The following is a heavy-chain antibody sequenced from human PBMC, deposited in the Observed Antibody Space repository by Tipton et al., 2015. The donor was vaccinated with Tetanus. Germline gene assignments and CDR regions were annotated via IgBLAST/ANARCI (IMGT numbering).Heavy chain of an antibody. J-gene: IGHJ6*02. D-gene: IGHD2-2*01. V-gene: IGHV4-31*03. CDR2: IYYNTGGT. CDR3: VRATRGPDRGVPENFFYYYGMDV. Sequence: TLSLTCTVSGGSISSGGYFWSWIRQLPGKGLEWIEYIYYNTGGTYYNPSLKSRVTISEDTSKNQFSLKLSSVTAADTAVYYCVRATRGPDRGVPENFFYYYGMDVWGQGTTVNVSS. CDR1: GGSISSGGYF.